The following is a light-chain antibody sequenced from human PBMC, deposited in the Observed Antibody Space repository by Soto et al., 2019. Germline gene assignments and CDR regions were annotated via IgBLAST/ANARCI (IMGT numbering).Light chain of an antibody. CDR2: SYD. CDR3: AAWDASLDGYV. Sequence: QSLLTQPPSASGTPWQRVTISCSTSSSNLGDNTVNWYQHVPGTAPKLLIYSYDQRPSGVPDRFSGSKSGTSASLAISGLQSEDEADYYCAAWDASLDGYVFGTGTKVPVL. CDR1: SSNLGDNT. V-gene: IGLV1-44*01. J-gene: IGLJ1*01.